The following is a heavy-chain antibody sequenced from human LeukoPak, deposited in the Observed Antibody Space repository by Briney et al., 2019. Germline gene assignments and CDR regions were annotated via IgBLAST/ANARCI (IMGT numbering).Heavy chain of an antibody. V-gene: IGHV3-21*01. J-gene: IGHJ4*02. Sequence: GASLRLSCAASGFPLSGYSMNWVRQAPGKGLEWVSSISGTTNYIYYADSVKGRFTISRDNAKNSLYLQMNSLRAEDTAVYYCARVGYCSSSTCRNYFDYWGQGTLVTVSS. D-gene: IGHD2-2*01. CDR1: GFPLSGYS. CDR2: ISGTTNYI. CDR3: ARVGYCSSSTCRNYFDY.